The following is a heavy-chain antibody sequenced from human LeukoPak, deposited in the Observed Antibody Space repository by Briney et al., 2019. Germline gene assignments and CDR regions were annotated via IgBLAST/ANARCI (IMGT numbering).Heavy chain of an antibody. Sequence: SETLSLTCAVYGGSFSGYYWSWIRQPPGKGLEWIGEINHSGSTNYNPSLKSRVTISVDTSKNQFSLKLSSVTAADTAVYYCARAPLDVATIGGDHDAFDIWGQGTMVTVSS. V-gene: IGHV4-34*01. D-gene: IGHD5-12*01. CDR1: GGSFSGYY. CDR2: INHSGST. J-gene: IGHJ3*02. CDR3: ARAPLDVATIGGDHDAFDI.